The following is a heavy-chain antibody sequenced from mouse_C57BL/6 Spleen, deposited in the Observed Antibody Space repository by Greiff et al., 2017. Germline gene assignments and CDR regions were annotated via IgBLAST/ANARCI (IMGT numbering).Heavy chain of an antibody. CDR1: GFTFSDYG. J-gene: IGHJ4*01. Sequence: EVHLVEPGGGLVKPGGSLKLSCAASGFTFSDYGMHWVRQAPEKGLEWVAYISSGGSTIYYAETVKGRFTIARDNAKNTRFLQMTRRRSEDTAMYYCAGVVERYYYAMDYWGQGTSVTVSS. D-gene: IGHD1-1*01. V-gene: IGHV5-17*01. CDR2: ISSGGSTI. CDR3: AGVVERYYYAMDY.